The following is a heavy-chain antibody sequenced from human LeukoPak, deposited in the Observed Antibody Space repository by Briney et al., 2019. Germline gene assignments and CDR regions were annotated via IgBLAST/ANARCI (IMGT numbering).Heavy chain of an antibody. CDR3: ARADSSGYFAFVY. J-gene: IGHJ4*02. V-gene: IGHV1-2*02. D-gene: IGHD3-22*01. CDR2: INPNSGGT. Sequence: ASVKVSCKASGYTFTGYFMHWVRQAPGQGLEWMGWINPNSGGTNYAQKFQGRVTMTRDTSISTAYMELSRLRSDDTAVYYCARADSSGYFAFVYWGQGTLDTVSS. CDR1: GYTFTGYF.